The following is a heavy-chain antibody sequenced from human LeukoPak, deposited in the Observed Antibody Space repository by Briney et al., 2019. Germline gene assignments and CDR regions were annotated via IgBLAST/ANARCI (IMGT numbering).Heavy chain of an antibody. J-gene: IGHJ4*02. CDR3: ARGGTTVTMVDY. CDR2: INSDGSST. D-gene: IGHD4-17*01. CDR1: GFTFSSYW. Sequence: GGSLRLSCAASGFTFSSYWMHWVRQAPGKGLVWVSRINSDGSSTSYADSVKGRLTISRDNAKNTLYLQMNSLRAEDTAVYYCARGGTTVTMVDYWGQGTLVTVSS. V-gene: IGHV3-74*01.